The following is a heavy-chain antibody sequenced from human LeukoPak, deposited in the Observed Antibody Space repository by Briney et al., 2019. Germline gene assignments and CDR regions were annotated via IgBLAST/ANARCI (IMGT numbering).Heavy chain of an antibody. V-gene: IGHV3-66*01. Sequence: GGSLRLSCAASGFTVSSNYMSWVRQAPGKGLEWVSVIYSRDSTYYADSVKGRFTISRDNSKNTLYLQMNSLRAEDTAVYYCAKTRGGWYYYDSSGYPDAFDIWGQGTMVTVSS. CDR1: GFTVSSNY. CDR2: IYSRDST. J-gene: IGHJ3*02. CDR3: AKTRGGWYYYDSSGYPDAFDI. D-gene: IGHD3-22*01.